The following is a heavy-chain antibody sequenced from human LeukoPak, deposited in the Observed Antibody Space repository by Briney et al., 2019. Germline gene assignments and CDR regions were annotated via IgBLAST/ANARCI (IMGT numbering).Heavy chain of an antibody. CDR3: ARDLLHYYDSSGYRY. Sequence: ASVKVSCKASGYTFTSYDINWVRQATGQGLEWMGWMNPNSGNTGYAQKFQGRVTITRDTSASTAYMELSSLRSEDMAVYYCARDLLHYYDSSGYRYWGQGTLVTVSS. CDR2: MNPNSGNT. V-gene: IGHV1-8*03. CDR1: GYTFTSYD. J-gene: IGHJ4*02. D-gene: IGHD3-22*01.